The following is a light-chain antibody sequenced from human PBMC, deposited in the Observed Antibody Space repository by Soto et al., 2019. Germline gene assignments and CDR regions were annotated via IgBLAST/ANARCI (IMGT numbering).Light chain of an antibody. V-gene: IGLV2-8*01. Sequence: QSALTQPPSASGSPGQSVTISCTGTSSDVGNYNFVSWYQHHPGKAPKLMLYDVIKRPSGVPDRFSGSKPGNTASLTVSGLQAEDEADYYCSSYAGSNNFVVFGGGTKVTVL. CDR1: SSDVGNYNF. J-gene: IGLJ2*01. CDR3: SSYAGSNNFVV. CDR2: DVI.